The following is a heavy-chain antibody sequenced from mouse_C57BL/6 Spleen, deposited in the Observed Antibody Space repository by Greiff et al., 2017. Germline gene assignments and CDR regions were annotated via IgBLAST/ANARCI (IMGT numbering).Heavy chain of an antibody. CDR2: IYPNNGGT. Sequence: EVQLQQSGPELVKPGASVKMSCKASGYTFTVYYMHWVKQSHGTSLEWIGYIYPNNGGTSYNQKFKGKATLPVNHSSSTAYMELRNRASEDAAIYYCARGGLGFDYWGQGTTLTVSS. D-gene: IGHD4-1*01. J-gene: IGHJ2*01. CDR1: GYTFTVYY. CDR3: ARGGLGFDY. V-gene: IGHV1-22*01.